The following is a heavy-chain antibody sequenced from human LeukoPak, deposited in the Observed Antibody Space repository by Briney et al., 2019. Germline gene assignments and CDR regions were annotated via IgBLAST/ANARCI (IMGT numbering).Heavy chain of an antibody. V-gene: IGHV1-69*05. CDR2: IIPIFGTA. CDR1: GGTFSSYA. Sequence: SVKVSCKASGGTFSSYAISWVRQAPGQGLEWMGRIIPIFGTANYAQKFQGRVTITTDESTSTAYMELSSLRSGDTAVYYCARGSSASSGWYFPHFDYWGQGTLVTVSS. J-gene: IGHJ4*02. D-gene: IGHD6-19*01. CDR3: ARGSSASSGWYFPHFDY.